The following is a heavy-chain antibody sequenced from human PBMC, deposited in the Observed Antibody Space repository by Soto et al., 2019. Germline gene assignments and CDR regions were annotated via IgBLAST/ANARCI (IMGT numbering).Heavy chain of an antibody. CDR2: ISSSSNTK. V-gene: IGHV3-48*02. CDR3: ARMRTTSQSPLDS. J-gene: IGHJ4*02. CDR1: GFSFSSYS. D-gene: IGHD1-7*01. Sequence: PGGSLRLSCAASGFSFSSYSMNWVRQAPGKGLEWVSYISSSSNTKYYADSVKGRFTISRDNAKNSLYLQMNSPRDEDTAVYYCARMRTTSQSPLDSWGQGTLVTVSS.